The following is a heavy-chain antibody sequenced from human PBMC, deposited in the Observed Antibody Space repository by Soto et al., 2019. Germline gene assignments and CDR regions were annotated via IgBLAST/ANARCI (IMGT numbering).Heavy chain of an antibody. V-gene: IGHV4-4*02. J-gene: IGHJ4*02. CDR2: VYHSGST. CDR3: ARAKLCNTLSCPHSFDT. CDR1: GGSISTNNW. Sequence: QVQLRESGPGLVHASGTLSLTCGDSGGSISTNNWWSWVRQPPGQGLEWIAEVYHSGSTNYNPSLKSRLTISIDKSKNQFSLRLTSVTAADSAVYYCARAKLCNTLSCPHSFDTWGQGTLVTVSS. D-gene: IGHD2-2*01.